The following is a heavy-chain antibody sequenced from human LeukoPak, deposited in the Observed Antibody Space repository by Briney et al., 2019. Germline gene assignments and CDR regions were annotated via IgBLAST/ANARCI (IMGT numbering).Heavy chain of an antibody. CDR3: ARRGSSWFFDY. Sequence: SETLSLTXAVSGYSISSGYYWGWIRQPPGKGLEWIGSIYHSGSTYYNPSLKSRVTISVDTSKNQFSLKLSSVTAADTAVYYCARRGSSWFFDYWGQGTLVTVSS. D-gene: IGHD6-13*01. CDR1: GYSISSGYY. V-gene: IGHV4-38-2*01. J-gene: IGHJ4*02. CDR2: IYHSGST.